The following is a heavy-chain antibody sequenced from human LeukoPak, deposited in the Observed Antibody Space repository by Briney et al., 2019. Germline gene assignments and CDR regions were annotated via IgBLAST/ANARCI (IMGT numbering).Heavy chain of an antibody. CDR3: ARLDPDLDAFDI. CDR2: IYYSGST. Sequence: NPSETLSLTCTVSGGSISNYYWGWIRQPPGKGLEWIGSIYYSGSTYYNPSLKSRVTISVDTSKNQFSLKLSSVTAADTAVYYCARLDPDLDAFDIWGQGTMVTVSS. J-gene: IGHJ3*02. V-gene: IGHV4-39*01. CDR1: GGSISNYY.